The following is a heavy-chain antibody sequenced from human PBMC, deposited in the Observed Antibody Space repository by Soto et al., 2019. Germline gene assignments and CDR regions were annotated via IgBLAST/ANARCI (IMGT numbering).Heavy chain of an antibody. CDR1: GFTFSYYE. V-gene: IGHV3-48*03. CDR3: ARDIFDN. Sequence: EVQLVESGGGLAKPGGSLRLSGLASGFTFSYYEMNWVRQAPGKGLEWISYITSSGDRAQYADSVKGRFTISRDNTKNLLYLQMTSLSAEDTGLYYCARDIFDNWGQGTLVTVSS. J-gene: IGHJ4*02. CDR2: ITSSGDRA.